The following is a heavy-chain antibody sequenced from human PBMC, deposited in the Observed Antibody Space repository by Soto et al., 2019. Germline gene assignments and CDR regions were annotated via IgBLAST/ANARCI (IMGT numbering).Heavy chain of an antibody. D-gene: IGHD1-1*01. J-gene: IGHJ5*02. Sequence: SETLSLTCAVYGGSLSGYYWSWIRQSPGKGLEWIGQINHSGSANYHPSLKSRVTIFLHTSGNEFSLELSSVTAADTAVYYCARDQLEGNWFDPWGQGTLVTVSS. CDR2: INHSGSA. V-gene: IGHV4-34*01. CDR3: ARDQLEGNWFDP. CDR1: GGSLSGYY.